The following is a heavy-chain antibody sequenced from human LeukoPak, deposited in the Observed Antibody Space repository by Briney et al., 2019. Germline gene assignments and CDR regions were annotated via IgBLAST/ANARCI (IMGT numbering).Heavy chain of an antibody. Sequence: PSQTLSLTCTVSGGSISSGGYYWSWIRHHPGKGLEWIGYIYYSGSTYYNPSLKSRVTISVDTSKNQFSLKMSCVTAADTAVYYCARDLIPHGMDVWGKGTTVTVSS. V-gene: IGHV4-31*03. D-gene: IGHD3-16*01. CDR1: GGSISSGGYY. CDR2: IYYSGST. CDR3: ARDLIPHGMDV. J-gene: IGHJ6*04.